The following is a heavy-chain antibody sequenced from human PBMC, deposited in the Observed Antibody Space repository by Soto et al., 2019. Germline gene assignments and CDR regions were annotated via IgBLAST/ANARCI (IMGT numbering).Heavy chain of an antibody. Sequence: GGSLRLSCAASGFTFSSYAMSWVRQAPGKGLEWVSAISGSGGSTYYADSVKGRFTISRDNSKNTLYLQMNSLRAEDTAVYYCARDPRGRYDSSGYYYPIYWYFDLWGRGTLVTVSS. D-gene: IGHD3-22*01. V-gene: IGHV3-23*01. CDR3: ARDPRGRYDSSGYYYPIYWYFDL. CDR2: ISGSGGST. CDR1: GFTFSSYA. J-gene: IGHJ2*01.